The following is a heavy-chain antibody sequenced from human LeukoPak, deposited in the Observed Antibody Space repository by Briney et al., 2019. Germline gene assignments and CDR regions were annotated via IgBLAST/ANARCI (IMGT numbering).Heavy chain of an antibody. CDR2: ISAYNGNT. J-gene: IGHJ5*02. CDR3: ARGGYSSSWYWWFDP. Sequence: ASVKVSCKASGGTFSSYAISWVRQAPGQGLEWMGWISAYNGNTNYAQKLQGRVTMTTDTSTSTAYMELRSLRSDDTAVYYCARGGYSSSWYWWFDPWGQGTLVTVSS. CDR1: GGTFSSYA. D-gene: IGHD6-13*01. V-gene: IGHV1-18*01.